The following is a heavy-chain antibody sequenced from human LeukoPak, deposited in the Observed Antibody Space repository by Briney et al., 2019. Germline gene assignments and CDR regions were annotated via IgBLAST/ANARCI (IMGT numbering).Heavy chain of an antibody. D-gene: IGHD2-15*01. Sequence: GGSLRLSCAASGFTFSNLWMTWVRQASGQGLEWVANINQDGNDKYYVESVKGRFTISRDNSKNTLYLQMNSLRAEDAAVYYCAKAPLGRCTGVICYCFDSWGQGTLVTASS. J-gene: IGHJ4*02. V-gene: IGHV3-7*03. CDR1: GFTFSNLW. CDR3: AKAPLGRCTGVICYCFDS. CDR2: INQDGNDK.